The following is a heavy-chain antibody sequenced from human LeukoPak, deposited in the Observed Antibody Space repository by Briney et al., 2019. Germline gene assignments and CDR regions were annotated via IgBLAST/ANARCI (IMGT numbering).Heavy chain of an antibody. CDR1: GGTFSSYA. D-gene: IGHD6-13*01. CDR2: IIPIFGTA. V-gene: IGHV1-69*05. J-gene: IGHJ5*02. Sequence: ASVKVSCKASGGTFSSYAISWVRQAPGQGLEWMGGIIPIFGTANYAQKFQGRVTITTDESTSTAYMELSSPRSEDTAVYYCASYKGSWYWFDPWGQGTLVTVSS. CDR3: ASYKGSWYWFDP.